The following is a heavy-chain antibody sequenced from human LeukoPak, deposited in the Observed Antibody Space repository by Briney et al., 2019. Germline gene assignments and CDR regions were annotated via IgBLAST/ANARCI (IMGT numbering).Heavy chain of an antibody. Sequence: PSETLSLTCTVSGGSISSYYWSWIRQPAGQGLEWLGRIYTSGSTNYNPSLKSRVTMSVDTSKNQFSLKLSSVTAADTAVYYCARDGYYYDSSGYYYGDYFDFWGQGTLVTVYS. D-gene: IGHD3-22*01. V-gene: IGHV4-4*07. J-gene: IGHJ4*02. CDR1: GGSISSYY. CDR3: ARDGYYYDSSGYYYGDYFDF. CDR2: IYTSGST.